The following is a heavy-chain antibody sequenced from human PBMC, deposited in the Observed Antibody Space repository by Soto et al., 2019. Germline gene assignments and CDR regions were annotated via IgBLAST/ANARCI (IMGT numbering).Heavy chain of an antibody. CDR3: ARASMGGWYAYNWFDP. CDR1: GYTFTSYG. V-gene: IGHV1-18*01. J-gene: IGHJ5*02. CDR2: ISAYNGNT. D-gene: IGHD6-19*01. Sequence: GASVKVSCKASGYTFTSYGISWVRQAPGQGLEWMGWISAYNGNTNYAQKLQGRVTMTTDTSTSTAYMELRSLRSDDTAVYYCARASMGGWYAYNWFDPWGQGTLVTVSS.